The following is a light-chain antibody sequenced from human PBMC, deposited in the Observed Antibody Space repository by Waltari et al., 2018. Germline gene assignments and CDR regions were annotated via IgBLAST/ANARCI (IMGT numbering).Light chain of an antibody. Sequence: DIQMTQSPSTLSASVGDRVTITCRASQSIDSWLAWYQQQPGKAPKLRIYEASSLERGVPSRFSGSGSGTEFTLTISSLQPDDFATYYCQQYNSDSQNFGQGTKVEIK. J-gene: IGKJ1*01. CDR1: QSIDSW. CDR3: QQYNSDSQN. CDR2: EAS. V-gene: IGKV1-5*01.